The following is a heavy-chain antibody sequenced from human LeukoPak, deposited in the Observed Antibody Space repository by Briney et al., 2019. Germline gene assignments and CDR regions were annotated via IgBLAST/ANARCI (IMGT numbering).Heavy chain of an antibody. V-gene: IGHV3-30*01. J-gene: IGHJ3*02. Sequence: GGSLRLSCAASGCTFSSYAMHWVRQAPGKGLEWVAVISYDGSNKYYADSVKGRFTISRDNSKNTLYLQMNSLRAEDTAVYYCARISVPAAMWPDAFDIWGQGTMVTVSS. CDR1: GCTFSSYA. CDR3: ARISVPAAMWPDAFDI. CDR2: ISYDGSNK. D-gene: IGHD2-2*01.